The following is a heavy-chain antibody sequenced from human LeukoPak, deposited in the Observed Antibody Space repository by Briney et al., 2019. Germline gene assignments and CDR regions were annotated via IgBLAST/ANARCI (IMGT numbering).Heavy chain of an antibody. CDR2: IIPILGIA. Sequence: ASVKVSCKASGGTFSSYAISWVRQAPGQGLEWMGRIIPILGIANYAQKFQGRVTITTDESTSTAYMELSSLRSEDTAVYYCARGVLAASPLYCFDYWGQGTLVTVSS. CDR3: ARGVLAASPLYCFDY. D-gene: IGHD6-13*01. J-gene: IGHJ4*02. V-gene: IGHV1-69*04. CDR1: GGTFSSYA.